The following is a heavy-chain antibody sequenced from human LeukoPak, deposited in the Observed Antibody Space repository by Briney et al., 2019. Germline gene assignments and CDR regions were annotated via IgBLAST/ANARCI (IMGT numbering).Heavy chain of an antibody. J-gene: IGHJ3*02. D-gene: IGHD2-21*02. CDR1: GFTFSSYA. CDR2: ISYDGSNK. CDR3: ARWGVTVVVTGWNAFDI. Sequence: GGSLRLSCAASGFTFSSYAMHWVRQAPGKGLEWVAVISYDGSNKYYADSVKGRFTISRDNSKNTLYLQMNSLRAEDTAVYYCARWGVTVVVTGWNAFDIWGQGTMVTVSS. V-gene: IGHV3-30*04.